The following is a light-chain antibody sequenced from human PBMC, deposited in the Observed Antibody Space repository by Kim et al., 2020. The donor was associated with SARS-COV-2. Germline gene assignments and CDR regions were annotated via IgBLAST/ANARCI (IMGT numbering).Light chain of an antibody. CDR3: GADHGSGSNFVYV. J-gene: IGLJ1*01. CDR2: VGTGGIVG. Sequence: CALSSGYSNYKVDWYQQRPGKGPRFVMRVGTGGIVGSKGDGIPDRFSVLGSGLNRYLTIKNIQEEDESDYHCGADHGSGSNFVYVFGTGTKVTVL. V-gene: IGLV9-49*01. CDR1: SGYSNYK.